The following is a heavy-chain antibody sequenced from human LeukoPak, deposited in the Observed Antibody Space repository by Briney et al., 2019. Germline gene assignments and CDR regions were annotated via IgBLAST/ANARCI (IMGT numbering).Heavy chain of an antibody. Sequence: ASVTVSCKASGYTFTSYYIHWVRQAPGQGLEWMGIINPSGGSTSYAQKFQGRVTMTRDTSTSTVYMELSSLRSEDTVVYYCARDRTNNWFDPWGQGTLVTDSS. CDR2: INPSGGST. D-gene: IGHD1-14*01. J-gene: IGHJ5*02. V-gene: IGHV1-46*01. CDR3: ARDRTNNWFDP. CDR1: GYTFTSYY.